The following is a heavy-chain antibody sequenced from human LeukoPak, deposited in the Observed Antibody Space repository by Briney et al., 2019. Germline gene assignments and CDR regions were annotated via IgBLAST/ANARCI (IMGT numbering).Heavy chain of an antibody. CDR1: GYTFTSYG. D-gene: IGHD1-26*01. CDR2: VSGYNGHT. V-gene: IGHV1-18*01. Sequence: ASVKVSCKSSGYTFTSYGVSWVRQAPGQGLEWMGWVSGYNGHTKYAQNFQGRVTMTTDASTSTAYMELRSLTSDDTAVYYCARSDGTYYFDYWGQGTLVTVSS. J-gene: IGHJ4*02. CDR3: ARSDGTYYFDY.